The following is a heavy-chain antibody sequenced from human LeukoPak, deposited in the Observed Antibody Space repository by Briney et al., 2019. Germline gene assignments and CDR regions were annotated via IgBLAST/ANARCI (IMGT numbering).Heavy chain of an antibody. V-gene: IGHV3-11*04. D-gene: IGHD3-3*01. Sequence: KPGGSLRLSFAASGFTFSDYYMSWIRQAPGKGLEWVSYISSSGSAIYYADSVKGRFTISRDNVKNSLYLQMNSLRAEDTAVYYCARDIAIFGVVDFYYYYYMDVWGKGTTVTVS. CDR3: ARDIAIFGVVDFYYYYYMDV. J-gene: IGHJ6*03. CDR1: GFTFSDYY. CDR2: ISSSGSAI.